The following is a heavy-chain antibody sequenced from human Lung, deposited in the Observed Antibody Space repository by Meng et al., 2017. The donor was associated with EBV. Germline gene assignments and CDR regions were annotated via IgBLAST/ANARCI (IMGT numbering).Heavy chain of an antibody. CDR2: INHGGST. CDR1: GGSFSTYY. Sequence: QGQLQESGPGLVKPSQTLSLTCTVYGGSFSTYYGSWLRQSPGKGLAWIGEINHGGSTNYNPSLKSRVTISVDKSKNQFSLKLSSVTAADTAVYYCARGVSDTAMVPYYFDYWGQGTLVTVSS. D-gene: IGHD5-18*01. CDR3: ARGVSDTAMVPYYFDY. J-gene: IGHJ4*02. V-gene: IGHV4-34*09.